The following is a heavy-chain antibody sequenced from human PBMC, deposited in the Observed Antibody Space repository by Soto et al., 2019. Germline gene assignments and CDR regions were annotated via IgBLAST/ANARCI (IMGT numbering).Heavy chain of an antibody. CDR2: IIPIFGTA. J-gene: IGHJ5*02. CDR1: GGTFSSYA. D-gene: IGHD6-13*01. CDR3: ARSTGYSSSWYGSYNWFDP. V-gene: IGHV1-69*12. Sequence: QVQLVQSGAEVKKPGSSVKVSCKASGGTFSSYAISWVRQAPGQGLEWMGVIIPIFGTANYAQKFQGRVTITADESTSTAYMELSSLRSEDTAVYYCARSTGYSSSWYGSYNWFDPWGQGTLVTVSS.